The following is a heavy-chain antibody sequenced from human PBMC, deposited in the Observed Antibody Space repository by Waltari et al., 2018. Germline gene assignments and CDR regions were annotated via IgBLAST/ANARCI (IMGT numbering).Heavy chain of an antibody. CDR3: ARVFYRSTSWYNWFDP. J-gene: IGHJ5*02. CDR2: INAGNGNT. D-gene: IGHD2-2*01. CDR1: GYTFTSYA. V-gene: IGHV1-3*01. Sequence: QVQLVQSGAEVKKPGASVTVSCKASGYTFTSYAMHWVRQAPGQRLEWMGWINAGNGNTKYSQKFQGRVTITRDTSASTAYMELSSLRSEDTAVYYCARVFYRSTSWYNWFDPWGQGTLVTVSS.